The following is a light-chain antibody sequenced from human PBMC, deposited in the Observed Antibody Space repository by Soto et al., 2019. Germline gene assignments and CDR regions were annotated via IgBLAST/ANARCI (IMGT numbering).Light chain of an antibody. CDR1: QSVSSY. V-gene: IGKV3-11*01. CDR3: QQRSNWRSIS. Sequence: EIVLTQSPATLSLSPGERATLSCRASQSVSSYLAWYQQKPGQAPRLLIYDASNRATGIPARFSGSGSGTDFTLTISSLEPEAFAVYYCQQRSNWRSISCGQGTRLEIK. CDR2: DAS. J-gene: IGKJ5*01.